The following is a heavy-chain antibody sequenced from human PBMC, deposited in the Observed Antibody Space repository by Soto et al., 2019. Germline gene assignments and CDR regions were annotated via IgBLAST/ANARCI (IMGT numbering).Heavy chain of an antibody. CDR3: AKMGNLEFWSGYYGFDP. Sequence: GVSLRLSSPASGFTFSSYAMSCVRQARGKGLEWVSSITGSGVSPFYPDSVTGRFTISRDNSKNTRYRKMNRLCAEDTAVYDCAKMGNLEFWSGYYGFDPWGQGTLVTVSS. V-gene: IGHV3-23*01. CDR2: ITGSGVSP. D-gene: IGHD3-3*01. J-gene: IGHJ5*02. CDR1: GFTFSSYA.